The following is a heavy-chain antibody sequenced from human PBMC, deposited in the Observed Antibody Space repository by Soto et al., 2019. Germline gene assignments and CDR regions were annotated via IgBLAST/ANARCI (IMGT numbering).Heavy chain of an antibody. CDR1: GFTFSSYA. J-gene: IGHJ4*02. D-gene: IGHD2-2*01. CDR2: ISGSGGST. V-gene: IGHV3-23*01. CDR3: ANRPIRKYQTIGY. Sequence: GGSLRLSCAASGFTFSSYAMSWVRQAPGKGLEWVSAISGSGGSTYYADSVKGRFTISRDNSKNKLYLQMNSLRAEDTAVYYCANRPIRKYQTIGYWGQGNLVTVSS.